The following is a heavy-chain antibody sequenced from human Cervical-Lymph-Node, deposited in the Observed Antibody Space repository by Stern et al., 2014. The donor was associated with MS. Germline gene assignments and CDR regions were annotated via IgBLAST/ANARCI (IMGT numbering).Heavy chain of an antibody. CDR3: ARLWAGYLDY. J-gene: IGHJ4*02. Sequence: EVQLQESGAEVKKPGGSLKISCKGSGYSFDSYWIGWVRQMPGKGLAWKGIIYPGDSDATDSPSFQGQVAISADKSISTAYLQWSSLKASDTVMYYCARLWAGYLDYWGQGTLVTVSS. V-gene: IGHV5-51*01. CDR1: GYSFDSYW. D-gene: IGHD3-16*01. CDR2: IYPGDSDA.